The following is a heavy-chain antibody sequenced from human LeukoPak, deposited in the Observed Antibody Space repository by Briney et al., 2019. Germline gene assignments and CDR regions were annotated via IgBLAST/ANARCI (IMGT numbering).Heavy chain of an antibody. CDR1: GYTFTSYG. V-gene: IGHV1-18*01. CDR2: ISAYNGNT. CDR3: ARAEWYYDFWSGYYIDY. J-gene: IGHJ4*02. Sequence: ASVKVSCKASGYTFTSYGISWVRQAPGQGLEWMGWISAYNGNTNYAQKPQGRVTMTTDTSTSTAYMELRSLRSDDTAVYYCARAEWYYDFWSGYYIDYWGQGTLVTVSS. D-gene: IGHD3-3*01.